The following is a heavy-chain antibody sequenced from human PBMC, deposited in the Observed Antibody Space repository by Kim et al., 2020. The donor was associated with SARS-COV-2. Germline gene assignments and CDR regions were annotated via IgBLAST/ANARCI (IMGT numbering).Heavy chain of an antibody. CDR3: AKDMAAAGTVYYYYGMDV. Sequence: VKGPFTISRDNSKNTLYLQMNSLRAEDTAVYYCAKDMAAAGTVYYYYGMDVWGQGTTVTVSS. J-gene: IGHJ6*02. V-gene: IGHV3-30*02. D-gene: IGHD6-13*01.